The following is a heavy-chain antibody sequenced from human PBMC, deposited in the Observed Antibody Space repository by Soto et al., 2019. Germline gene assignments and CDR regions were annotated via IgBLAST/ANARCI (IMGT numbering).Heavy chain of an antibody. CDR1: GGSISSGGYS. Sequence: QLQLQESGSGLVKPSQTLSLTCAVSGGSISSGGYSWSWIRQPTGKGLEWIGYIYHSGSTYFTPSLTSRVTISVYRSKIQFSLQLSPVTAADAAVYYCARLPDRWGQGTLVTVCS. V-gene: IGHV4-30-2*01. CDR2: IYHSGST. J-gene: IGHJ5*02. CDR3: ARLPDR. D-gene: IGHD2-2*01.